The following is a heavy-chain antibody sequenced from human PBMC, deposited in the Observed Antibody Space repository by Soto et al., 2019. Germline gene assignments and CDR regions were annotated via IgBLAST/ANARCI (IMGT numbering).Heavy chain of an antibody. CDR1: GDSVSSPYY. D-gene: IGHD6-19*01. V-gene: IGHV4-4*02. CDR3: ARSAGWYAVHS. J-gene: IGHJ4*02. CDR2: VFHTGTT. Sequence: QVQLQESGPGLVKPSGTLSLTCAVSGDSVSSPYYWCWVRQPPGKGREWIGEVFHTGTTSYNPSLRGXVTISMDKSNNQFSLDLSSVTAADTAVYYCARSAGWYAVHSWGPGTLVIVSS.